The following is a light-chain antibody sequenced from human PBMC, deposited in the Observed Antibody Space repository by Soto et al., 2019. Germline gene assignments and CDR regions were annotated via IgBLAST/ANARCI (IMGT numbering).Light chain of an antibody. Sequence: EIVLTQSPGTLSLSPGERATLSCRASQSVSSSYLAGYQHKPGQAPRLLIYGASSRATGIPDRFSGSGSGTDFTRSISRLGPEDFEGGYCQQYGSSPRAFGQGTELEIQ. CDR2: GAS. CDR1: QSVSSSY. CDR3: QQYGSSPRA. J-gene: IGKJ2*01. V-gene: IGKV3-20*01.